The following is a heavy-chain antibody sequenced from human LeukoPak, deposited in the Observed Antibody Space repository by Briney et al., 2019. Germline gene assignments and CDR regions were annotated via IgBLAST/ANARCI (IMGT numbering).Heavy chain of an antibody. V-gene: IGHV4-38-2*02. J-gene: IGHJ4*02. CDR1: GYSISSGYY. D-gene: IGHD2-21*02. Sequence: SETLSLTCTVSGYSISSGYYWGWIRQPPGKGLEWIGSIYHSGSTYYNPSLKSRVTISVDTSKNQFSLKLSSVAAADTAVYYCARAPCGGDCYSDYWGQGTLVTVSS. CDR2: IYHSGST. CDR3: ARAPCGGDCYSDY.